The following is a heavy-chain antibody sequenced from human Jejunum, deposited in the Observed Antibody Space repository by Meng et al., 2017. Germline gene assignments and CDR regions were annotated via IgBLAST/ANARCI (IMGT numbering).Heavy chain of an antibody. CDR2: VSGTSGLPI. D-gene: IGHD2-8*01. V-gene: IGHV3-11*01. CDR1: SDNQ. J-gene: IGHJ4*02. CDR3: VRGCMTPDF. Sequence: SDNQMSWIRQAPGKRLEWVSCVSGTSGLPIYYAASVGGLFMFSRDNDKNTLILQMSSMGVEDTAIYYCVRGCMTPDFWGRGTLVTVSS.